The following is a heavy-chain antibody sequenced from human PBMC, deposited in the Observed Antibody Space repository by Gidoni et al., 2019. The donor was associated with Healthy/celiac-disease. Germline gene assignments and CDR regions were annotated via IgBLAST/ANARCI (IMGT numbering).Heavy chain of an antibody. CDR1: GGSFSGYY. V-gene: IGHV4-34*01. J-gene: IGHJ4*02. CDR2: NNHSGST. D-gene: IGHD4-17*01. CDR3: ARGTLGDSPDA. Sequence: QVQLQPWGAGLLKPSATLSITCAVYGGSFSGYYWSWIRQPPGKGLECIGENNHSGSTNYNLSLKSRVTIAVDTSKSQFSLKLSSVTAADAAVYYCARGTLGDSPDAWGQGTLVTVSS.